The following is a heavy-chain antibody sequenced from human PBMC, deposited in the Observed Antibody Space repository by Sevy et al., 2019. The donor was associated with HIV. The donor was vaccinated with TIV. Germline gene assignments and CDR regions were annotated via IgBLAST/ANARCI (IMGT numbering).Heavy chain of an antibody. D-gene: IGHD3-3*01. Sequence: ASVKVSCKASGDTFNTFDSNWVRQAPGQGLEWMGWLSPKRGSTGFPQKFQGRLTMTRDTSIITAYMELGSLTSEDTAVYYCARGGSGDVWNYGDSYYGMDVWGQGTTVTVSS. CDR1: GDTFNTFD. CDR3: ARGGSGDVWNYGDSYYGMDV. J-gene: IGHJ6*02. V-gene: IGHV1-8*02. CDR2: LSPKRGST.